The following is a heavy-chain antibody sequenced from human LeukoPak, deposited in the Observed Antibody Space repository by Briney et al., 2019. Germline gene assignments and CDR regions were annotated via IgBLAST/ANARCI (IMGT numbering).Heavy chain of an antibody. Sequence: PSETLSLTCTVSGGSISSHYWSWIRQPPGKGLEWIAYLLDSVNTKDNPSLNSRLTLSADPSKNQFSLRLSSVTAADTAVYYCATIKRGSIYGYFDFWGQGIKVTVSS. J-gene: IGHJ4*02. CDR1: GGSISSHY. V-gene: IGHV4-59*11. CDR3: ATIKRGSIYGYFDF. CDR2: LLDSVNT. D-gene: IGHD5-18*01.